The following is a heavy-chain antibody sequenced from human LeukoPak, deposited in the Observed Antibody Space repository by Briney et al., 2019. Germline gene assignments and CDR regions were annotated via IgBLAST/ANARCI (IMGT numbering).Heavy chain of an antibody. Sequence: GGSLQISSEAPGYHFSIYWGNWVRQKPGKGREWMGIIYPGVSDTRYGPSFQGHVTISADRSANTAYLQWSRLEASDTAKYFCARKANGMAAPFDSWAQGTLVTVSS. CDR3: ARKANGMAAPFDS. V-gene: IGHV5-51*01. CDR1: GYHFSIYW. D-gene: IGHD6-13*01. CDR2: IYPGVSDT. J-gene: IGHJ4*02.